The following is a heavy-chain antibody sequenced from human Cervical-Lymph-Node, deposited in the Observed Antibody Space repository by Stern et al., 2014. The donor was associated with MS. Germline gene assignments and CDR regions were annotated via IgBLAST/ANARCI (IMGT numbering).Heavy chain of an antibody. CDR3: ARVLSAGTGFTF. CDR1: GYMFTTYY. CDR2: FDPSGSTS. V-gene: IGHV1-46*01. D-gene: IGHD6-13*01. Sequence: DQLVESGAEVKKPGASVKVSCKASGYMFTTYYMHWVRQAPGQGLQWMGFFDPSGSTSNYAQKFQGRVTMTSDTSTSTVYMELINLRSEDTAVYYCARVLSAGTGFTFWGQGTLVTVSS. J-gene: IGHJ4*02.